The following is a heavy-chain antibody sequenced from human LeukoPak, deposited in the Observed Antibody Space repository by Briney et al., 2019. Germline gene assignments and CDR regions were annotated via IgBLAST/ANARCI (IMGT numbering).Heavy chain of an antibody. CDR2: IYYSGST. Sequence: PSETLSLTCTVSGGSISRGNYYWSWIRQHPGKGLEWIGYIYYSGSTYYDPSLESRPTISVDPSKSQFSLRLSSVAAADTAVYYCARVSGYDYFDYWGQGTLVTVSS. J-gene: IGHJ4*02. D-gene: IGHD5-12*01. CDR1: GGSISRGNYY. CDR3: ARVSGYDYFDY. V-gene: IGHV4-31*03.